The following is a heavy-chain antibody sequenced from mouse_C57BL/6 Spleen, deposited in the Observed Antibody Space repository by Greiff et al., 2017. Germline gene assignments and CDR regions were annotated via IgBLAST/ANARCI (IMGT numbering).Heavy chain of an antibody. CDR3: ARWGGSFTWFAY. V-gene: IGHV1-55*01. D-gene: IGHD1-1*02. J-gene: IGHJ3*01. CDR1: GYTFTSYW. Sequence: VQLQQPGAELVKPGASVKMSCKASGYTFTSYWITWVKQRPGQGLEWIGDIYPGSGSNNYNEKFKSKATMTVDTSSSTAYMQLSSLTSEDSAVYYCARWGGSFTWFAYWGQGTLVTVSA. CDR2: IYPGSGSN.